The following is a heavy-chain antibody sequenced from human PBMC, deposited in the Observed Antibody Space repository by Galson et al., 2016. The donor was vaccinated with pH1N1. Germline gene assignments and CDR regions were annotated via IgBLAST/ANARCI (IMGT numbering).Heavy chain of an antibody. D-gene: IGHD2-15*01. CDR1: GGIFNSHT. Sequence: SVKVSCKASGGIFNSHTISWVRQAPGQGLEWMGRISTLFGTANYAQNFMGRVTISADASTGTAYMELTNLTSQDTAVYFCAREGGYSPGLGPFDYWGQGTLVTVSS. J-gene: IGHJ4*02. V-gene: IGHV1-69*13. CDR3: AREGGYSPGLGPFDY. CDR2: ISTLFGTA.